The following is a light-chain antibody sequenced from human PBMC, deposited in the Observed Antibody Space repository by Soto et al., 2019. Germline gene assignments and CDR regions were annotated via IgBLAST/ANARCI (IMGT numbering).Light chain of an antibody. CDR2: DAS. Sequence: DIQMTQSPSSLSASGGDRVTITCQASQDISIYLSWYQHKPGKAPKLLIYDASNLETGVPSRFSGSGSGTDFTFTITSLQPEDIATYYCQQYDNLPYTFGQGTKLEIK. V-gene: IGKV1-33*01. CDR1: QDISIY. J-gene: IGKJ2*01. CDR3: QQYDNLPYT.